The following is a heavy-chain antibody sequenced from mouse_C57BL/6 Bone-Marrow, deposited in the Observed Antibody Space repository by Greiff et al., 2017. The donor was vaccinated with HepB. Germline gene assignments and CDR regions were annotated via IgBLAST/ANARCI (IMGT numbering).Heavy chain of an antibody. CDR1: GYTFTSYW. D-gene: IGHD1-3*01. CDR2: IHPNSGST. CDR3: ARTVKGYYFDY. Sequence: VQLQQPGAELVKPGASVKLSCKASGYTFTSYWMHWVKQRPGQGLEWIGMIHPNSGSTNYNEKFKSKATMTVDKSSSTAYMQLSSLTSEDSAVYYCARTVKGYYFDYWGQGTTLTVSS. V-gene: IGHV1-64*01. J-gene: IGHJ2*01.